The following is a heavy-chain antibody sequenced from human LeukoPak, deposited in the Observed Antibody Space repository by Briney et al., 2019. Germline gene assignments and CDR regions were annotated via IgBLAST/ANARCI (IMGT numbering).Heavy chain of an antibody. D-gene: IGHD1-26*01. Sequence: GESLQIYCQGSGYSFTSYWMGWARQMPGKGRAWMGSLYPGDSDTRYSPSFQGQATISADESIRTAYLQWIRTNASHTAMYYCARLGPGGSYSYYFDYWGQGTLVTVSS. J-gene: IGHJ4*02. CDR2: LYPGDSDT. CDR1: GYSFTSYW. CDR3: ARLGPGGSYSYYFDY. V-gene: IGHV5-51*01.